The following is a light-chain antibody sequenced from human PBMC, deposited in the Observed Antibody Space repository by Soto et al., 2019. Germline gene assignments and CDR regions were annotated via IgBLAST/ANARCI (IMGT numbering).Light chain of an antibody. CDR3: QHYQRYSEA. J-gene: IGKJ1*01. CDR2: KAS. Sequence: DIQMTQSPSTLSGSVGDRVTITCRASQTISSWVAWYQQNPGKAPKLLIYKASTLKRLVPSMCRCRGSYTKFTLTISSLHPDDFATYYCQHYQRYSEAFGQGTKVDI. V-gene: IGKV1-5*03. CDR1: QTISSW.